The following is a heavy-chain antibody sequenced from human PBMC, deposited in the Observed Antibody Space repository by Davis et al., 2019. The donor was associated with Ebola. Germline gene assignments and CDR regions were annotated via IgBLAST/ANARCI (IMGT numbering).Heavy chain of an antibody. Sequence: PSETLSLICTVSGGSISSHYWSWIRQPPGKGLEWIGYIYYSGSTNYNPSLKSRVTISVDTSKNQFSLKLSSVTAADTAVYYCAREVSTYYYGMDVWGQGTTVTVSS. CDR2: IYYSGST. CDR3: AREVSTYYYGMDV. CDR1: GGSISSHY. D-gene: IGHD5/OR15-5a*01. V-gene: IGHV4-59*11. J-gene: IGHJ6*02.